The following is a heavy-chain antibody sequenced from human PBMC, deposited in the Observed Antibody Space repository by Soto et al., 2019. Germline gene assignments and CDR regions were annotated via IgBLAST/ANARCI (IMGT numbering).Heavy chain of an antibody. CDR2: ISYDGSNK. V-gene: IGHV3-30*18. D-gene: IGHD2-15*01. CDR3: AKDLVVTGHGMDV. Sequence: GGSLRLSCAASGFTFSSYGMHWVRQAPGKGLEWVAVISYDGSNKYYADPVKGRFTISRDNSKNTLYLQMNSLRAEDTAVYYCAKDLVVTGHGMDVWGQGTTVTVSS. J-gene: IGHJ6*02. CDR1: GFTFSSYG.